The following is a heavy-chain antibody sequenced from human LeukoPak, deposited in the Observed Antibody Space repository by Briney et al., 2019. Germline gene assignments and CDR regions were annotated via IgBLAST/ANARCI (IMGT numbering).Heavy chain of an antibody. J-gene: IGHJ4*02. V-gene: IGHV3-30*03. CDR1: GFTFSSYG. CDR3: ARGTGYYYDSSGYYYFDY. CDR2: ISYDGSNK. Sequence: GGSLRLSCAASGFTFSSYGMHWVRQAPGKGLEWVAVISYDGSNKYYADSVKGRFTISRDNSKNTLYLQMNSLRAEDTAVYYCARGTGYYYDSSGYYYFDYWGQGTLVTVSS. D-gene: IGHD3-22*01.